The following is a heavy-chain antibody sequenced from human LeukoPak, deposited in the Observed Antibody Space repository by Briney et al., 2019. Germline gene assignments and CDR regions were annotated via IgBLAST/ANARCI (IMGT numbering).Heavy chain of an antibody. V-gene: IGHV3-21*01. CDR2: VSSSSSYI. D-gene: IGHD6-13*01. J-gene: IGHJ4*02. Sequence: PGGSLRLSCAASGFSFSSYSMSWVRQAPGKGLEWVSSVSSSSSYIYYADSVKGRFTISRDNAKNSLYLQMNSLRVEDTAVYYCARGGAARPDFWGQGTLVTVSS. CDR3: ARGGAARPDF. CDR1: GFSFSSYS.